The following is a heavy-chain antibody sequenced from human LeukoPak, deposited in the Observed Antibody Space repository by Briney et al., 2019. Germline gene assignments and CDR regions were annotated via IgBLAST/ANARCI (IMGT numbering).Heavy chain of an antibody. J-gene: IGHJ4*02. Sequence: ASVKVSCKASGYTFTSYYMHWVRQAPGQGLEWMGIINPSGGSTSYAQKFQGRVTMIRDMSTSTVYMELSSLRSEDTAVYYCARAHYSGYDYAPEQYWGQGTLVTVSS. CDR1: GYTFTSYY. V-gene: IGHV1-46*01. CDR3: ARAHYSGYDYAPEQY. CDR2: INPSGGST. D-gene: IGHD5-12*01.